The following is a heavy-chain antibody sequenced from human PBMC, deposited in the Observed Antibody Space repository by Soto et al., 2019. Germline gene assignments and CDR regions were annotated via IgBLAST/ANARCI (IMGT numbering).Heavy chain of an antibody. J-gene: IGHJ4*02. D-gene: IGHD3-9*01. CDR3: ARDVLTEDSRCDY. CDR1: GYTFTNYA. Sequence: ASVKVSCKASGYTFTNYAIHWVRQAPGQRLEWMGWINAGNGHTLYSQKFQGRLTITRDTSASTAYMELTSLRSEDTAVYYCARDVLTEDSRCDYWGQGTLVTVSS. CDR2: INAGNGHT. V-gene: IGHV1-3*01.